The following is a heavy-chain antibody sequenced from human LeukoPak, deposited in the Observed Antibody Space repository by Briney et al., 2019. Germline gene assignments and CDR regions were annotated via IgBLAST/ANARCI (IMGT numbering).Heavy chain of an antibody. CDR2: ISSSSNTI. J-gene: IGHJ6*02. CDR1: GFTFSSYS. CDR3: ASGGGLYSYYGMDV. V-gene: IGHV3-48*02. Sequence: GGSLRLSCAASGFTFSSYSMNWVRQAPGKGLEWVSYISSSSNTIYYADPVKGRFTISRDNAKNSLYLQMNSLRDEDTAVYYCASGGGLYSYYGMDVWGQGTTVTVSS. D-gene: IGHD2-21*01.